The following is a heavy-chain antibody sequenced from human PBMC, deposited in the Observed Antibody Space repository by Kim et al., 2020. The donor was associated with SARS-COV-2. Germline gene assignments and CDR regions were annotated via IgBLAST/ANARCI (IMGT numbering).Heavy chain of an antibody. V-gene: IGHV4-4*02. CDR3: ALLFGELPPRYYYYGMDV. CDR1: GGSISSSNW. J-gene: IGHJ6*02. Sequence: SETLSLTCAVSGGSISSSNWWSWVRQPPGKGLEWIGEIYHSGSTNYNPSLKSRVTISVDKSKNQFSLKLSSVTAADTAVYYCALLFGELPPRYYYYGMDVWGQGTTVTVSS. D-gene: IGHD3-10*02. CDR2: IYHSGST.